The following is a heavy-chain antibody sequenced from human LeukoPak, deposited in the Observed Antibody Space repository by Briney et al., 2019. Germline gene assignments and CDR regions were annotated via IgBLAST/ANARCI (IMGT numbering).Heavy chain of an antibody. Sequence: GGSLRLPCAASGFTFSSYSMNWVRQAPGKGLEWVSSISSSSSYIYYADSVKGRFTISRDNAKNSLYLQMNSLRAEDTAVYYCARDQGYSGYGLADYWGQGTLVTVSS. D-gene: IGHD5-12*01. CDR3: ARDQGYSGYGLADY. V-gene: IGHV3-21*01. CDR2: ISSSSSYI. J-gene: IGHJ4*02. CDR1: GFTFSSYS.